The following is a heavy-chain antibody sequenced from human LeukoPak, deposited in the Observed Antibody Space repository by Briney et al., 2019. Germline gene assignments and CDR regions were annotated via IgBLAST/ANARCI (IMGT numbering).Heavy chain of an antibody. CDR2: IVPILGIA. V-gene: IGHV1-69*04. J-gene: IGHJ4*02. Sequence: SVKVSCKASGGTFSSYAISWVRQAPGQGLEWMGRIVPILGIANYAQKFQGRVTITADKSTSTAYMELSSLRSEDTAVYYCARDEGSPARFDYWGQGTLVTVSS. CDR3: ARDEGSPARFDY. CDR1: GGTFSSYA. D-gene: IGHD1-26*01.